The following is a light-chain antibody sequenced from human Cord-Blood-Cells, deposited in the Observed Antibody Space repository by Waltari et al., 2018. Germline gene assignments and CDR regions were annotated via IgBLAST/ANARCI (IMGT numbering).Light chain of an antibody. V-gene: IGKV1-39*01. CDR1: QSISSY. CDR2: AAS. CDR3: QQSYSTPFT. Sequence: IKMPHSPSPLPESLGARATITCRASQSISSYLNWYQQKPGKAPKLLIYAASSLQSGVPSRFSGSGSGTDFTLTISSLQPEDFATYYCQQSYSTPFTFGPGTKVEIK. J-gene: IGKJ3*01.